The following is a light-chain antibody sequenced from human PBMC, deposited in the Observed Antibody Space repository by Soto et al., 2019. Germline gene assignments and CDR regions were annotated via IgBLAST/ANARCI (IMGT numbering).Light chain of an antibody. CDR2: EVS. V-gene: IGLV2-14*03. CDR1: SSDVGGYNY. CDR3: RFYTRTTTRV. J-gene: IGLJ1*01. Sequence: QSALTQPASVPGSPGQWITISCTGTSSDVGGYNYVSWYQQHPGKGHKLMIYEVSNRPSGVSNRFSGSKSGNTATLTISGVHAEGEADYYFRFYTRTTTRVFXSRPKVTLL.